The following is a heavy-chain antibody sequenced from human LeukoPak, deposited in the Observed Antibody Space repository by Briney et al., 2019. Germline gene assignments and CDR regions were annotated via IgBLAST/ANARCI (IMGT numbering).Heavy chain of an antibody. Sequence: SETLSLTCTVSGGSISSYYWSWIRQPPGKGLEWIGYIYTSGSTNYNPSLKSRVTISVDTSKNQFSLKLSSVTAADTAVYYCARLDYDILTVYYSPHYSNYYMDVWGKGTTVTVSS. D-gene: IGHD3-9*01. CDR1: GGSISSYY. V-gene: IGHV4-4*09. CDR2: IYTSGST. CDR3: ARLDYDILTVYYSPHYSNYYMDV. J-gene: IGHJ6*03.